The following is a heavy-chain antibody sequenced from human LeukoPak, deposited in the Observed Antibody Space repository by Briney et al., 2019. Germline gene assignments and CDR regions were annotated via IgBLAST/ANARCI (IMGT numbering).Heavy chain of an antibody. D-gene: IGHD3-22*01. J-gene: IGHJ4*02. CDR2: INHSGST. CDR3: ARRPRSGYYDSSGYYYYFDY. Sequence: SETLSLTCAVYGGSFSGYYWSWIRQPPGKGLEWIGEINHSGSTNYNPSLKSRVTISVDTSKNQFSLKLSSVTAADTAVYYCARRPRSGYYDSSGYYYYFDYWGQGTLVTVSS. V-gene: IGHV4-34*01. CDR1: GGSFSGYY.